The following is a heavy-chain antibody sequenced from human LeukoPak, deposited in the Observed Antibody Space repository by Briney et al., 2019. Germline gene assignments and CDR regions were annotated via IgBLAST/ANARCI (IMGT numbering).Heavy chain of an antibody. Sequence: PSETLSLTCAVYGGSFSGYYWSWIRQPPGKGLEWIGGINHSGSTNYNPSLKRRVTISVDTSKNQFSLKLSSVTAADTAVCYCARSPYSSGWYGAFDIWGQGTMVTVSS. J-gene: IGHJ3*02. D-gene: IGHD6-19*01. CDR3: ARSPYSSGWYGAFDI. V-gene: IGHV4-34*01. CDR2: INHSGST. CDR1: GGSFSGYY.